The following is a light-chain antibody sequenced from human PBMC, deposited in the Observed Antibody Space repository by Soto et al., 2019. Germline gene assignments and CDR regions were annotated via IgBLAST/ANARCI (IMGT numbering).Light chain of an antibody. CDR3: QTWGTGGV. J-gene: IGLJ2*01. CDR1: SGHSSYA. Sequence: QLVLTQSPSASASLGASVKLTCTLSSGHSSYAIAWHQQQPEKGPRYLMKLNSDGSHSKGDGIPDRFSGSSSGAERYLTISSLQSEDEADYDCQTWGTGGVFGGGTKLTVL. CDR2: LNSDGSH. V-gene: IGLV4-69*01.